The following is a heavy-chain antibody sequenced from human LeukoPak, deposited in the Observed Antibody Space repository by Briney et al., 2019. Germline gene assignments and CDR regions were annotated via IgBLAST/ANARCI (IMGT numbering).Heavy chain of an antibody. Sequence: PGGSLRLSCAASGFTFSNYWMIWDRQAPGKGLEWVANINEDASKKYYVDSVEGRFTISRDDAKNSLYLQMNSLRAEDTAMYYCATSTYSSSPSWGQGTLVTVSS. J-gene: IGHJ5*02. CDR3: ATSTYSSSPS. CDR1: GFTFSNYW. V-gene: IGHV3-7*01. D-gene: IGHD6-6*01. CDR2: INEDASKK.